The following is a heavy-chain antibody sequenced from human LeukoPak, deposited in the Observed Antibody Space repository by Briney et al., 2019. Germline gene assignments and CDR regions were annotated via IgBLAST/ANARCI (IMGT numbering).Heavy chain of an antibody. J-gene: IGHJ3*02. CDR2: IYHSGST. V-gene: IGHV4-38-2*01. Sequence: NPSETLSLTCAVSGYSISSGYYWGWIRQPPGKGLEWIRSIYHSGSTYYNPSLKSRVTISVDTSKNQFSPKLSSVAAADTAVYYCARVRPYYYDSSGYYPHDAFDIWGQGTMVTVSS. CDR3: ARVRPYYYDSSGYYPHDAFDI. CDR1: GYSISSGYY. D-gene: IGHD3-22*01.